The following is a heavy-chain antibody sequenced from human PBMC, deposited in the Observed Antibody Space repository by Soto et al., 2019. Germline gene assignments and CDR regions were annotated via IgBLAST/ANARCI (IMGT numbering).Heavy chain of an antibody. Sequence: PGGSLRLSCAASGFTFSTYAMSWVRQAPGKGLDWVSSISGSAVSTYYADSVKGRFTISRDNSKNTLYLQMSSLRAEDTAIYYCAKRPSVVAAFYFDYWGQGTLVTVSS. CDR2: ISGSAVST. CDR1: GFTFSTYA. V-gene: IGHV3-23*01. CDR3: AKRPSVVAAFYFDY. J-gene: IGHJ4*02. D-gene: IGHD2-15*01.